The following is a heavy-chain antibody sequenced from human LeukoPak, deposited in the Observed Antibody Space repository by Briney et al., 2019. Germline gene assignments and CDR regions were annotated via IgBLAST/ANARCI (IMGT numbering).Heavy chain of an antibody. CDR3: ASPRTDYSPYFDY. Sequence: GSLRLSCAASGFTVSNIYISWVRQPPGKGLEWIGEIYHSGSTNCNPSLKSRVTISVDKSKNQFSLKLSSVTAADTAVYYCASPRTDYSPYFDYWGQGTLVIVSS. CDR1: GFTVSNIY. D-gene: IGHD4-11*01. V-gene: IGHV4-4*02. CDR2: IYHSGST. J-gene: IGHJ4*02.